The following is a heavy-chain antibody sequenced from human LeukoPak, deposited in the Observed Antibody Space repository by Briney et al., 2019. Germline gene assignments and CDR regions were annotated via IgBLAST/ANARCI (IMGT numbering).Heavy chain of an antibody. V-gene: IGHV3-30*03. CDR3: ARSGAGGYVDY. CDR2: ISYDGSNK. D-gene: IGHD3-10*01. Sequence: GMSLRLSCAASGVTLSPYGMHWVRQAPGKGLEWVALISYDGSNKYYADSVKGRFTISRDSSKNTLFLQMNSLRAEDTAVYYCARSGAGGYVDYWGQGTLVTVSS. CDR1: GVTLSPYG. J-gene: IGHJ4*02.